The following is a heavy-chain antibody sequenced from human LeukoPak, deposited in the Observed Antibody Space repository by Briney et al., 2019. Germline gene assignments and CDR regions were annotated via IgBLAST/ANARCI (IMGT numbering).Heavy chain of an antibody. D-gene: IGHD6-19*01. J-gene: IGHJ5*02. CDR3: TRDTLDIAVAGKWFDP. Sequence: SETMSLTCTVSGGSISSGDYYWSWIRQPPGKGQEWIGYIYYSGSTYYNPSLKSRVTISVDTSKNQFSLKLSSVTAADTAVYYCTRDTLDIAVAGKWFDPWGQGTLVTVSS. CDR2: IYYSGST. CDR1: GGSISSGDYY. V-gene: IGHV4-30-4*08.